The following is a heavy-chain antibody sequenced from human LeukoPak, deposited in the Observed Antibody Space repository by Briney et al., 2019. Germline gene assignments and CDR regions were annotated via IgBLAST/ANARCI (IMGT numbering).Heavy chain of an antibody. Sequence: ASVKVSCKASGYTFTSYGISWVRRAPGQGLEWMGWINTNTGNPTYAQGFTGRFVFSLDTSVSTAYLQISSLQAEDTAVYYCATEGRAEEMYFDYWGQGTLVTVSS. J-gene: IGHJ4*02. CDR1: GYTFTSYG. D-gene: IGHD3-10*01. V-gene: IGHV7-4-1*02. CDR3: ATEGRAEEMYFDY. CDR2: INTNTGNP.